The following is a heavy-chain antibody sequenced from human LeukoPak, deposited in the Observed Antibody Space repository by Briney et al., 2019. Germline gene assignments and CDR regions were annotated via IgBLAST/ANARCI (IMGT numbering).Heavy chain of an antibody. CDR1: GYTFTGYY. CDR2: INPNSGGT. V-gene: IGHV1-2*02. D-gene: IGHD4-17*01. Sequence: ASVKVSCKASGYTFTGYYMHWVPQAPGQGLEWMGWINPNSGGTNYAQKFQGRVTMTRDTSISTAYMELTRLRSDDTAVYYCARDNGDYWFDYWGQGTLVTVSS. CDR3: ARDNGDYWFDY. J-gene: IGHJ4*02.